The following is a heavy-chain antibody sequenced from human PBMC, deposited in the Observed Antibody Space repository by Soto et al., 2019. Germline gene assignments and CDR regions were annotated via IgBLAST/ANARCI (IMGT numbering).Heavy chain of an antibody. V-gene: IGHV1-69*01. CDR1: GGTFSSYA. J-gene: IGHJ5*02. Sequence: QVQLVQSGAEVKKPGSSVKFSCKASGGTFSSYAISWVRQAPGQGLEWMGGIIPIFGTANYAQKFQGRVTITADESTSTAYMELSSLRSEDTAVYYCARDRAAGSGTVGLDNWFDPWGQGTLVTVSS. CDR3: ARDRAAGSGTVGLDNWFDP. CDR2: IIPIFGTA. D-gene: IGHD6-13*01.